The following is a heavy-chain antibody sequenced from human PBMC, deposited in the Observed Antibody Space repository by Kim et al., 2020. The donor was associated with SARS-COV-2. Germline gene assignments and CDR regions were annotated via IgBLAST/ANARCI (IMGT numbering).Heavy chain of an antibody. D-gene: IGHD3-10*01. J-gene: IGHJ2*01. V-gene: IGHV1-18*01. Sequence: ASVKVSCKASGCTFTTYDISWVRQAPGQGLEWVGWISPYYGATDYEQKLQGRVTIITDKSTNTVHMELRGLRSEDTAVYYCATGVDRGPGWY. CDR1: GCTFTTYD. CDR3: ATGVDRGPGWY. CDR2: ISPYYGAT.